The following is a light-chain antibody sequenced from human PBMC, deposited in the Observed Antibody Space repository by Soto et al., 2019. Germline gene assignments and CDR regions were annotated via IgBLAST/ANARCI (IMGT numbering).Light chain of an antibody. Sequence: EIVLTQSPGTLSLSPGERATLSCRASQTISSSYLAWYQQKPGQAPRLLIFGASSRATDIPDRFSGSGSGTDFTLNISRRQPEDFAVYYCQHYDSSPPKYTFGQGTKLEIK. J-gene: IGKJ2*01. CDR3: QHYDSSPPKYT. CDR1: QTISSSY. V-gene: IGKV3-20*01. CDR2: GAS.